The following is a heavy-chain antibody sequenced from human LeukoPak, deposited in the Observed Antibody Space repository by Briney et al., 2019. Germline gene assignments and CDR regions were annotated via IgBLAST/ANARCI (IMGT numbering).Heavy chain of an antibody. CDR3: AKESFIPYYHDSGGYVEY. D-gene: IGHD3-22*01. J-gene: IGHJ4*02. CDR2: ISGGGGST. CDR1: GFTFSSYA. V-gene: IGHV3-23*01. Sequence: GGSLRLSCAASGFTFSSYAMNWVHQAPGKGLEWVSGISGGGGSTDYADSVKGRFTISRDNSKNTRYLQMNSLRAEDTAVYYCAKESFIPYYHDSGGYVEYWGQGTLVTVSS.